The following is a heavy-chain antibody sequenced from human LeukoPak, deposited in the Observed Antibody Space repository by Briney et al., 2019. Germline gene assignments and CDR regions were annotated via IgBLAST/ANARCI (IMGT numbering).Heavy chain of an antibody. Sequence: PSQTLSLTCAISGDSVSSNSVTWNWIRQSPSRGLEWLGRTYYRSTWYNDYAVSVRGRITVNPDTSKNQLSLHLNSVTPEDTAVYYCARRLTQYDCFDPWGQGILVTVSS. CDR1: GDSVSSNSVT. CDR2: TYYRSTWYN. V-gene: IGHV6-1*01. D-gene: IGHD2-2*01. J-gene: IGHJ5*02. CDR3: ARRLTQYDCFDP.